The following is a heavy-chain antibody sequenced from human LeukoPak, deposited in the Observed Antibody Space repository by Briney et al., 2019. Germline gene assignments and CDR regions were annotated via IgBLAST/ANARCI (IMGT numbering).Heavy chain of an antibody. CDR3: AKESGYDVDLEY. Sequence: TYYADTVKGRFTISRDNSKNTLYLQMNGLRAEDTALYYCAKESGYDVDLEYWGQGALVTVSS. J-gene: IGHJ4*02. CDR2: T. D-gene: IGHD5-12*01. V-gene: IGHV3-23*01.